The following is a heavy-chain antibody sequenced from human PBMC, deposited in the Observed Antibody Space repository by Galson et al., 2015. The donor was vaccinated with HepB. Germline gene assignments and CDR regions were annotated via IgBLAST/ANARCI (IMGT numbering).Heavy chain of an antibody. Sequence: SLRLSCAASGFTFSNAWMSWVRQAPGKGLEWVGRIKSKTDGGTTDYAAPVKGRFTISRDDSKNTLYLQMNSLKTEDTAVYYCTTDHNEKRDGYNYIADYWGQGTLVTVSS. CDR1: GFTFSNAW. V-gene: IGHV3-15*01. J-gene: IGHJ4*02. CDR3: TTDHNEKRDGYNYIADY. CDR2: IKSKTDGGTT. D-gene: IGHD5-24*01.